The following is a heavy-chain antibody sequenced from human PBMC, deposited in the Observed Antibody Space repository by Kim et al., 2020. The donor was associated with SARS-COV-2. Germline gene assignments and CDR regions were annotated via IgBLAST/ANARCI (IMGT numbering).Heavy chain of an antibody. D-gene: IGHD4-17*01. V-gene: IGHV7-4-1*02. Sequence: PTYAQGFTGRFVFSLDTSVSTAYLQISSLKAEDTAVYYCARVHGDLAFDYWGQGTLVTVSS. J-gene: IGHJ4*02. CDR2: P. CDR3: ARVHGDLAFDY.